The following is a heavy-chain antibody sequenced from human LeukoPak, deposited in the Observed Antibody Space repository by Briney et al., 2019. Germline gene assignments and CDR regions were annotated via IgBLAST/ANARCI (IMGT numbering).Heavy chain of an antibody. D-gene: IGHD2-15*01. V-gene: IGHV3-7*05. Sequence: GGSLRLSCAASGFTFSSYWMSWVRQAPGKGLEWVANIKQDGSEKYYMDSVKGRFIISRDNAKDSLYLQMDSLRAEDTAVYYCARKGSGIDYWGQGALVAVSS. CDR2: IKQDGSEK. J-gene: IGHJ4*02. CDR1: GFTFSSYW. CDR3: ARKGSGIDY.